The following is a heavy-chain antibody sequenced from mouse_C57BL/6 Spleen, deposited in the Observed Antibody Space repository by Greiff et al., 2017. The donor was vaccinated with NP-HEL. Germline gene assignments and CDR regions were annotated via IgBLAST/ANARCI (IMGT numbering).Heavy chain of an antibody. V-gene: IGHV1-80*01. J-gene: IGHJ3*01. CDR1: GYAFSSYW. D-gene: IGHD2-4*01. CDR2: IYPGDGDT. Sequence: QVQLKESGAELVKPGASVKISCKASGYAFSSYWMNWVKQRPGKGLEWIGQIYPGDGDTNYNGKFKGKATLTADKSSSTAYMQLSSLTSEDSAVYFCARRYDYAAWFAYWGQGTLVTVSA. CDR3: ARRYDYAAWFAY.